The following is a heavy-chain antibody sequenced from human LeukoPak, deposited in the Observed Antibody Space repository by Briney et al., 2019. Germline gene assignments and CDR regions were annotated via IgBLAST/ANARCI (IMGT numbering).Heavy chain of an antibody. CDR3: ARYGGTQYYFDY. D-gene: IGHD3-16*01. CDR2: IYYSGST. J-gene: IGHJ4*02. Sequence: SETLSLTCTVSGGSLSSYYWSWIRQHPGKGLEWIGYIYYSGSTYYNPSLKSRVTISVDTSKNQFSLKLSSVTAADTAVYYCARYGGTQYYFDYWGQGTLVTVSS. V-gene: IGHV4-59*06. CDR1: GGSLSSYY.